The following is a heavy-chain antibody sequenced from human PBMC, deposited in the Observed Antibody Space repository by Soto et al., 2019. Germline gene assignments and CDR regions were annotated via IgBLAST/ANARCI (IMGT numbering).Heavy chain of an antibody. CDR2: ISAHNGNT. J-gene: IGHJ4*02. CDR3: ARGRYGDY. D-gene: IGHD1-1*01. CDR1: GYAFTTYG. V-gene: IGHV1-18*01. Sequence: QVHLVQSGAEVKKPGASVKVSCKGSGYAFTTYGITWVRQAPGQGLEWMGWISAHNGNTNYAQKLQGRVTVTRDTSTRTAYVALRSLRSDATAVYCCARGRYGDYGSQGALVTVAS.